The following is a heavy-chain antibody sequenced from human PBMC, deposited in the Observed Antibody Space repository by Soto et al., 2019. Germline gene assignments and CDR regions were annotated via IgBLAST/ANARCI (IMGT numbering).Heavy chain of an antibody. J-gene: IGHJ6*02. V-gene: IGHV5-51*01. Sequence: GESLKISCKGSGYSFTSYWIGWVRQMPGKGLEWMGIIYPGDSDTRYSPSFQGQVTISADKSISTAYLRWSSLKASDTAMYYCAREGYDIFFGYYKTYSCYGLDVWGQGTTVTGSS. CDR3: AREGYDIFFGYYKTYSCYGLDV. CDR1: GYSFTSYW. CDR2: IYPGDSDT. D-gene: IGHD3-9*01.